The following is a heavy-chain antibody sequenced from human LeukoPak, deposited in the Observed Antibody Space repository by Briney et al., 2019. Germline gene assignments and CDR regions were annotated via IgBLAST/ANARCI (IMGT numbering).Heavy chain of an antibody. CDR3: ATYRWLGE. CDR1: GLTFSNFW. Sequence: PGGSLRLSCGVSGLTFSNFWMTWVRQPPGKGLEWVVNIRYDGSAKYYVDSVKGRFTISRDNAKNSLYLQMNSLKAEDTAIYYCATYRWLGEWGQGTLVTVSS. D-gene: IGHD5-24*01. J-gene: IGHJ4*02. CDR2: IRYDGSAK. V-gene: IGHV3-7*03.